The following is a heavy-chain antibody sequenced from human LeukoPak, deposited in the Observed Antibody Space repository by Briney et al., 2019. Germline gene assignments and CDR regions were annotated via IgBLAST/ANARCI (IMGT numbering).Heavy chain of an antibody. J-gene: IGHJ4*02. CDR3: ARDHGSGRWLQIKGHFDY. V-gene: IGHV1-69*04. CDR2: IIPILGIA. CDR1: GGTFSSYA. D-gene: IGHD5-24*01. Sequence: ASVKVSCKASGGTFSSYAISWVRQAPGQGLEWMGRIIPILGIANYAQKFQGRVTITADKSTSTAYMELSSLRSEDTAVYYCARDHGSGRWLQIKGHFDYWGQGTLVTVSS.